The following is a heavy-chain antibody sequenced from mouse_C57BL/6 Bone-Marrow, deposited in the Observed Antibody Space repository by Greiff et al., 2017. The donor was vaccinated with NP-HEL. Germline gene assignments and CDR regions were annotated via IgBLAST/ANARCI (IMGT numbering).Heavy chain of an antibody. J-gene: IGHJ2*01. D-gene: IGHD2-12*01. Sequence: VQLQQPGAELVRPGASVKLSCTASGFNIKDYYMHWVKQRPEQGLEWIGRIDPEDGDTEYAPKFQGKATMTADTSSNTAYLQLSSLTSEDTAVYYCTTGGAYSSPFDYWGQGTTLTVSS. V-gene: IGHV14-1*01. CDR2: IDPEDGDT. CDR1: GFNIKDYY. CDR3: TTGGAYSSPFDY.